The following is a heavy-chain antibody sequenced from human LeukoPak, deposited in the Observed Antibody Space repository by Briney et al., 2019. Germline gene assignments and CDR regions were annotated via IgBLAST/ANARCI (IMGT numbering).Heavy chain of an antibody. CDR1: GFTFSSYA. Sequence: GGSLRLSCAASGFTFSSYAMHWVRQAPGKGLEWVAVISYDGSNKYYADSVKGRFTISRDNSKNTLYLQMNSLRAEDTAVYYCAKPNRAYGDYVNYYYGMDVWGQGTTVTVSS. CDR2: ISYDGSNK. J-gene: IGHJ6*02. D-gene: IGHD4-17*01. CDR3: AKPNRAYGDYVNYYYGMDV. V-gene: IGHV3-30-3*02.